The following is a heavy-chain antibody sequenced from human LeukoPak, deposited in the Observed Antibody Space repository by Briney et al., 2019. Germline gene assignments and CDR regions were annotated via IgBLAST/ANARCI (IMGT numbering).Heavy chain of an antibody. CDR3: AAELGSPPP. J-gene: IGHJ5*02. V-gene: IGHV4-38-2*01. CDR1: GYSIISGYY. CDR2: IYHSGST. Sequence: SETLSLTFSVPGYSIISGYYWAWIRQPPGKGLEWIASIYHSGSTTYNSSLKSRDPISVDTSKNQFALQLSSVTAADSAVDYCAAELGSPPPWGQGTLVTVSS. D-gene: IGHD1-26*01.